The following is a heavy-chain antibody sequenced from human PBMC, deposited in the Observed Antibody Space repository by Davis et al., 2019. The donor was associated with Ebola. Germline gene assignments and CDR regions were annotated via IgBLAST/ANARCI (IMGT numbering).Heavy chain of an antibody. CDR2: VYHTGST. J-gene: IGHJ4*02. CDR1: GGSINRNNW. D-gene: IGHD4-11*01. CDR3: SNEDY. Sequence: SETLSLTCAVSGGSINRNNWWSWVRQSPGKGLEWIGEVYHTGSTNYNPSLKSRVTISVDKSKNQFSLKLSSVTAADTAVYYCSNEDYWGQGTLVTVSS. V-gene: IGHV4-4*02.